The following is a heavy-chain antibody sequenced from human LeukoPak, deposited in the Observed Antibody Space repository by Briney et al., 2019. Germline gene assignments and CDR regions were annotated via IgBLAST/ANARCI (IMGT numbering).Heavy chain of an antibody. CDR1: GGTFSSYA. J-gene: IGHJ4*02. V-gene: IGHV1-69*13. CDR2: IVPIFGTA. CDR3: ATGIHPRDTAMVGL. D-gene: IGHD5-18*01. Sequence: GASVKVSCKASGGTFSSYAISWVRQAPGQGLEWMGGIVPIFGTANYAQKFQGRVTITAGESTSTAYMELSSLRSEDTAVYYCATGIHPRDTAMVGLWGQGTLVTVSS.